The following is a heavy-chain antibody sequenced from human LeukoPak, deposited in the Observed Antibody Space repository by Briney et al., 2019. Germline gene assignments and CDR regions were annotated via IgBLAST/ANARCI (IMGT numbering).Heavy chain of an antibody. Sequence: SETLSLTCTVSGGSISSGGYYWSWIRQHPGKGLEWIGYIYYSGSTYYNPSLKSRVTISVDTSKNQFSLKLSSVTAADTAVYFCASLPNCSGGGCFRGSNYFDYWGQGTLVTVSS. CDR2: IYYSGST. D-gene: IGHD2-15*01. J-gene: IGHJ4*02. CDR1: GGSISSGGYY. V-gene: IGHV4-31*03. CDR3: ASLPNCSGGGCFRGSNYFDY.